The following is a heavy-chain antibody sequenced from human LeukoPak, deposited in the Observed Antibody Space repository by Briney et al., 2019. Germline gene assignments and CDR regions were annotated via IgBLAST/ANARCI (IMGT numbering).Heavy chain of an antibody. CDR3: ARGGGLDV. D-gene: IGHD3-16*01. CDR1: GFTFSSYW. Sequence: GGSLRLSCAASGFTFSSYWMNWARQAPGKGLEWVASINHNGNVNYYVNSVKGRFTISRDNAKNSLYLQMSNLRAEDTAVYFCARGGGLDVWGQGATVTVSS. V-gene: IGHV3-7*03. J-gene: IGHJ6*02. CDR2: INHNGNVN.